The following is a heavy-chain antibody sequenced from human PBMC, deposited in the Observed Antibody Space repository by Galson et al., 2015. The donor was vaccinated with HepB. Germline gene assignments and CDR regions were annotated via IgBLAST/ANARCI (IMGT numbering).Heavy chain of an antibody. J-gene: IGHJ4*02. D-gene: IGHD6-19*01. Sequence: SLRLSCAASGFTFSSYAMTWVRQAPGKGLEWVSAISASGGSTYYADSVKGRFTISRDNSKNTLYLQMNSLRAEDTAVYYCAKAIAVAGWYYFDYWGQGTLVTVSS. CDR1: GFTFSSYA. V-gene: IGHV3-23*01. CDR2: ISASGGST. CDR3: AKAIAVAGWYYFDY.